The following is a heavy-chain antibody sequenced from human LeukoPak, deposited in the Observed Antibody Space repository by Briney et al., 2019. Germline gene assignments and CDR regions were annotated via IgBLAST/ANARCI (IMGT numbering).Heavy chain of an antibody. CDR1: GGSIRNSSFY. D-gene: IGHD6-19*01. CDR3: ARGSGWSGHGY. CDR2: IYNSGTT. J-gene: IGHJ4*02. Sequence: PSETLSLTCAVSGGSIRNSSFYWGWIRQPPGKGLEWIASIYNSGTTYYNPSLKSRITIFVDTSKNQFSLKLSSVTAADTAVYYCARGSGWSGHGYWGQGTLVTVSS. V-gene: IGHV4-39*07.